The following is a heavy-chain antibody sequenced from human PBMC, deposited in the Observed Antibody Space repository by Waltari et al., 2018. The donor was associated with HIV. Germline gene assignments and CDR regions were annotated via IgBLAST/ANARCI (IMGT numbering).Heavy chain of an antibody. Sequence: EVQLLESGGGLVQPGGSLRLSCAASGFTFSSYAMSWVRQAPGKVWGWGSAISSSSGSTCYADSVKGRFTISRDNSKNTLYLQMNSLRAEDTAVYYCAKGCGSGYYYYGMDVWGQGTTVTVSS. V-gene: IGHV3-23*01. D-gene: IGHD2-21*01. CDR1: GFTFSSYA. CDR3: AKGCGSGYYYYGMDV. J-gene: IGHJ6*02. CDR2: ISSSSGST.